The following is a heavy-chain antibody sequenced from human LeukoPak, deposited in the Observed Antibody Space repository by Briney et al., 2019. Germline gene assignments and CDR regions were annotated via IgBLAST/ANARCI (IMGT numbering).Heavy chain of an antibody. CDR3: ARQAYSSNLGWFDP. CDR1: GGSISSSTYY. CDR2: IYNSGST. Sequence: SETLSLTCSVSGGSISSSTYYWGWIRQPPGKGLEWIGNIYNSGSTYYNPSLKSRVTISVNTSKNQFSLKLSSVTAADTAVYYCARQAYSSNLGWFDPWGQGTLVTVSS. V-gene: IGHV4-39*01. J-gene: IGHJ5*02. D-gene: IGHD6-13*01.